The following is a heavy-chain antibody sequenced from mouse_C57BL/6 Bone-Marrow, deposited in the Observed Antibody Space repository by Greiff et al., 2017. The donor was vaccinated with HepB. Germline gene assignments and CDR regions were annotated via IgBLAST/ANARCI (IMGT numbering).Heavy chain of an antibody. CDR2: ISNLAYSI. Sequence: DVMLVESGGGLVQPGGSLKLSCAASGYTFSDYGMAWVRQAPRKGPEWVGFISNLAYSIYYADTVTGRFTISRENAKNTLYLEMSRLRSEDTAMYYYAGHEDSSGLYAMDYWGQGTSVTVSS. V-gene: IGHV5-15*01. CDR3: AGHEDSSGLYAMDY. D-gene: IGHD3-2*02. J-gene: IGHJ4*01. CDR1: GYTFSDYG.